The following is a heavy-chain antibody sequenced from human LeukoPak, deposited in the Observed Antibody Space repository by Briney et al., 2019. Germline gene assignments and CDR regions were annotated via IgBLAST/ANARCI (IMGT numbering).Heavy chain of an antibody. D-gene: IGHD3-22*01. J-gene: IGHJ4*02. V-gene: IGHV4-30-4*08. CDR3: ARVFNHYDSSGYLDY. Sequence: SQTLSLTCTVSGGSISSGDYYWSWIRQPPGKGLEWIGYIYYSGSTYYNPSLKSRVTISVDTSKNQFSLKLSSVTAADTAVYYCARVFNHYDSSGYLDYWGQGTLVTVSS. CDR2: IYYSGST. CDR1: GGSISSGDYY.